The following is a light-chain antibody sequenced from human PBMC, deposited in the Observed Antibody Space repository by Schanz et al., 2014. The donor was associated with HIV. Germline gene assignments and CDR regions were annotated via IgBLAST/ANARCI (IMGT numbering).Light chain of an antibody. CDR3: QHRAEWPLS. CDR1: RNVRNY. J-gene: IGKJ4*01. CDR2: EAS. V-gene: IGKV3-11*01. Sequence: IVLTQSPATLSLSPGDRATLSCRTSRNVRNYLAWYQQKPGQAPRLLIYEASKRIAGIPLRFSGSGSGTDFTLTISSLEPDDTAVYYCQHRAEWPLSFGGGTKVELQ.